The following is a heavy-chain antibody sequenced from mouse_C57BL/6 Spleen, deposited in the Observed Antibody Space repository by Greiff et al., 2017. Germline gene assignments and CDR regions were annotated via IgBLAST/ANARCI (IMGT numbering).Heavy chain of an antibody. CDR1: GYTFTDYE. V-gene: IGHV1-15*01. J-gene: IGHJ2*01. D-gene: IGHD1-1*01. CDR2: IDPETGGT. Sequence: VQLQQSGAELVRPGASVTLSCKASGYTFTDYEMNWVKQTPVHGLEWIGAIDPETGGTAYNQKFKGKAILTADKSSSTANMELRSLTSEDSADYYCTWRVPIYGSNYFDYWGQGTTLTVSS. CDR3: TWRVPIYGSNYFDY.